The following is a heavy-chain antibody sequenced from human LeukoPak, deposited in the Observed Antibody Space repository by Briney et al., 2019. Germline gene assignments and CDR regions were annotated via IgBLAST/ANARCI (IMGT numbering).Heavy chain of an antibody. CDR1: GYTFTSHG. D-gene: IGHD6-19*01. CDR3: ARDLGSGWYPNYFDY. V-gene: IGHV1-18*01. J-gene: IGHJ4*02. Sequence: GASVKVSCKASGYTFTSHGISWVRQAPGQGLEWMGWISAYNGNTNYAQKLQGRVTMTTDTSTSTAYMELRSLRSDDTAVYYCARDLGSGWYPNYFDYWGQGTLVTVSS. CDR2: ISAYNGNT.